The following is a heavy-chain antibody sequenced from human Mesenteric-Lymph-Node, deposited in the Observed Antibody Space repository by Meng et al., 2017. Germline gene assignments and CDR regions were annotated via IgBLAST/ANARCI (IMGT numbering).Heavy chain of an antibody. V-gene: IGHV3-72*01. J-gene: IGHJ5*02. D-gene: IGHD6-13*01. CDR3: ARGDSSTWYNL. CDR1: GFTFSDDY. Sequence: GGSLRLYCAASGFTFSDDYMDWVRQAPGKGLEWVGRTRNKANSYTTEYAASVKGRFTISRDDSKNSLFLQMNSLRTEDTAVYYCARGDSSTWYNLWGQGTLVTVSS. CDR2: TRNKANSYTT.